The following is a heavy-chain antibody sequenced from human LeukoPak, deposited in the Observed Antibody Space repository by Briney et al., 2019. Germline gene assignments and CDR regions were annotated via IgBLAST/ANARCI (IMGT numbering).Heavy chain of an antibody. CDR1: GFTFSNAW. V-gene: IGHV3-15*01. CDR3: TTDPRYRSSGGPFDY. J-gene: IGHJ4*02. CDR2: IKSKTDGGTT. D-gene: IGHD2-2*01. Sequence: GGSLRLSCAASGFTFSNAWMSWVRQAPGKGLEWVGRIKSKTDGGTTDYAAPVKGRFTISRDDSKNTLYLQMNSLKTEDTAVYYCTTDPRYRSSGGPFDYWGQGTLVTVSS.